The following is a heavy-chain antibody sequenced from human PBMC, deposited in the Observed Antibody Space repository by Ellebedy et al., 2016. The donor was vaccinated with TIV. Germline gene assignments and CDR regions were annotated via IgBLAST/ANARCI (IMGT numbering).Heavy chain of an antibody. CDR2: ISGYNGHT. V-gene: IGHV1-18*01. J-gene: IGHJ6*02. CDR3: AREQSGRYFDWLLSYNLDV. CDR1: GYTFSSYG. D-gene: IGHD3-9*01. Sequence: ASVKVSCKASGYTFSSYGISWVRQAPGQGLEWIGWISGYNGHTTYAQKFQDRLTVTRDTSTSTAYMELMGLRSDETAIYYCAREQSGRYFDWLLSYNLDVWGQGTTVTVYS.